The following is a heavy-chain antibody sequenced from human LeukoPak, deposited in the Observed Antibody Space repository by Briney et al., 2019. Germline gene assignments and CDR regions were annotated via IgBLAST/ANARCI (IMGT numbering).Heavy chain of an antibody. CDR2: IWFDGSQT. CDR1: GFSFSSYG. D-gene: IGHD2-15*01. CDR3: AKCSAGNCDIDY. J-gene: IGHJ4*02. Sequence: GGSLRLSCAASGFSFSSYGMHWVRRAPGKGLEWLTFIWFDGSQTYYADSVKGRFTISRDNSKNTLYLQMNSLRTEDTAMYYCAKCSAGNCDIDYWGQGTLVTVSS. V-gene: IGHV3-30*02.